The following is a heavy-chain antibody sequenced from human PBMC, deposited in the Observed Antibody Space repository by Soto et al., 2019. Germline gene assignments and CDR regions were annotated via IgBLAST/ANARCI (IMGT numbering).Heavy chain of an antibody. V-gene: IGHV2-5*01. J-gene: IGHJ5*02. Sequence: SGPTLVNPTQTLTLTCSFSGFSLSVYGVRVIWFRQPPGETLEWLALIHWNDDKRYSPYLKGRLTITKDTSKNQVVLTLTNLDPLDTGTYFCAHTKDSSGFLTSWGQGILVTVSS. CDR1: GFSLSVYGVR. CDR3: AHTKDSSGFLTS. CDR2: IHWNDDK. D-gene: IGHD3-22*01.